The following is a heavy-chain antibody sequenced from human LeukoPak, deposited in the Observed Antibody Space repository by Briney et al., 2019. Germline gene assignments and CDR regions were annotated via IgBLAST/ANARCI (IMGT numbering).Heavy chain of an antibody. CDR3: AKVGGNNWRFDY. V-gene: IGHV3-23*01. Sequence: GGSLRLSCAASGFTFSSYAMSWVRQAPGKGLEWFSTISGSGGSTYNGDSVKGRFTISRDNSKNTLYLQMNSLRADDTAVYYCAKVGGNNWRFDYWGQGTLVTVSS. CDR2: ISGSGGST. D-gene: IGHD5-24*01. CDR1: GFTFSSYA. J-gene: IGHJ4*02.